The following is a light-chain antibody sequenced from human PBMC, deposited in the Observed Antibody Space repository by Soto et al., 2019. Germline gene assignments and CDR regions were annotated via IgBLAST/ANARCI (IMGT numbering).Light chain of an antibody. CDR2: ENN. J-gene: IGLJ1*01. Sequence: QSVLTQPPSVSAAPGQRVTISCSGSSSNIGGNSVSWYQQLPGTAPKLLIYENNKRPSGIPDRFSGSKSGTSAILGIAGLQTGDEADYYCGTWDSSLSVYVFGTGTKSPS. CDR3: GTWDSSLSVYV. V-gene: IGLV1-51*01. CDR1: SSNIGGNS.